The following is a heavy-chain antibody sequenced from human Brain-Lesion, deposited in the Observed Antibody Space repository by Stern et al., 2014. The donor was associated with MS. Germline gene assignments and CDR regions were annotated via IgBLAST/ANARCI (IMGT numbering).Heavy chain of an antibody. D-gene: IGHD1-14*01. CDR3: ARDITGSSAYFAY. CDR1: GFTFDDYA. CDR2: FSWNSGTI. J-gene: IGHJ4*02. Sequence: EVQLVESGGDLVQPGRSLRLSCAAFGFTFDDYAMHWVRQAPGKGLEWVAGFSWNSGTIGYGDSVKGRFTTSKDNAYSSLYLQMNSLRPEDTALYYCARDITGSSAYFAYWGQGTLVTVSS. V-gene: IGHV3-9*01.